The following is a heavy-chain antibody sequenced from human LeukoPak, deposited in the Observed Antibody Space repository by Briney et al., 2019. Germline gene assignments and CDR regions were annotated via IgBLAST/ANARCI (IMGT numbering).Heavy chain of an antibody. J-gene: IGHJ4*02. CDR1: GFTFSSYW. V-gene: IGHV3-7*01. CDR2: IKQDGSEK. Sequence: GGXLRLSCAASGFTFSSYWMSWVRQAPGKGLEGVANIKQDGSEKYYVDSVKGRFTISRDNAKNSLYLQMNSLRAEDTAVYYCARDYRGYRAPYYFDYWGQGTLVTVSS. CDR3: ARDYRGYRAPYYFDY. D-gene: IGHD2-15*01.